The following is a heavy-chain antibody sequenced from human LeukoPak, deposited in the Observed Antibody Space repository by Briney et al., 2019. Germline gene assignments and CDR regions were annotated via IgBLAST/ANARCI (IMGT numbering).Heavy chain of an antibody. Sequence: GGFLRLSCAASGFTVSSNYMSWVRQAPGKGLEWVSVIYSGGSTYYADSVKGRFTISRDNSKNTLYLQMNSLRAEDTAVYYCARDAGDYSFDYWGQGTLVTVSS. J-gene: IGHJ4*02. CDR1: GFTVSSNY. CDR3: ARDAGDYSFDY. D-gene: IGHD4-17*01. CDR2: IYSGGST. V-gene: IGHV3-66*01.